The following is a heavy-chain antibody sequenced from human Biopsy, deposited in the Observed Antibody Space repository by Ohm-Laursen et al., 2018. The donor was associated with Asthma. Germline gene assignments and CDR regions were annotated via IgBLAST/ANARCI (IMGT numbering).Heavy chain of an antibody. Sequence: ASVKVSCKSHGDILSSFGIKWVRKALGQGLEWMGRINPNSGATNYAQKFQGRVTMTRDTSISTAYMEVSRLRSDDTAVYYCARGQKSAGDRWFDPWGQGTLVTVSS. CDR3: ARGQKSAGDRWFDP. CDR1: GDILSSFG. D-gene: IGHD6-13*01. CDR2: INPNSGAT. J-gene: IGHJ5*02. V-gene: IGHV1-2*06.